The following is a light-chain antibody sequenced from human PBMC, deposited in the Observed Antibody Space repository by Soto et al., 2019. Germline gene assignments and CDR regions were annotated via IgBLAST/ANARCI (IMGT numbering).Light chain of an antibody. CDR3: QKYDSAPWT. Sequence: IQMTQSPFSLSASVGDRVTITCRASQGIRTYLAWYQQKPGKVPKLLIFSASTLQSGVPPRFSGSGSGTDFTLTISSLQPEDVASYYCQKYDSAPWTFGQGTKVEIK. J-gene: IGKJ1*01. CDR1: QGIRTY. V-gene: IGKV1-27*01. CDR2: SAS.